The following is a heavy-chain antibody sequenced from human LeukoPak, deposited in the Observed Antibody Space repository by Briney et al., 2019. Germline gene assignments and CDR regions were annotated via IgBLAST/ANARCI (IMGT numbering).Heavy chain of an antibody. Sequence: SSETLSLTCTVSGGSISSSSYYWGWIRQPPGKGLEWIGSIYYSGSTYYNPSLKSRVTISVDTSKNQFSLKLSSVTAADTAVYYCARGLTSTDAFDIWGQGTLDTVSS. CDR2: IYYSGST. D-gene: IGHD3-16*01. CDR3: ARGLTSTDAFDI. J-gene: IGHJ4*02. V-gene: IGHV4-39*07. CDR1: GGSISSSSYY.